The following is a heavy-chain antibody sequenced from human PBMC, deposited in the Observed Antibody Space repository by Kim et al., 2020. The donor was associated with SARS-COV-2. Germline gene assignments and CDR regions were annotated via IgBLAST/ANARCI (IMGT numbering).Heavy chain of an antibody. V-gene: IGHV3-21*01. D-gene: IGHD6-13*01. Sequence: GGSLSLSCAASGFTFSSYSMNWVRQAPGKGLEWGSSISSSSSYIYYADSVKGRFTISRDNAKNSLYLQMNSLRAEDTAVYYCAREGEDWAAAGYYYYGMGVWGQGTTVTVSS. CDR1: GFTFSSYS. J-gene: IGHJ6*02. CDR3: AREGEDWAAAGYYYYGMGV. CDR2: ISSSSSYI.